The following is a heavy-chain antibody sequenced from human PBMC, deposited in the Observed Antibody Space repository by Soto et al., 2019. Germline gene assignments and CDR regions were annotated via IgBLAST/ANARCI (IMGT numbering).Heavy chain of an antibody. CDR1: GYSFTSYW. V-gene: IGHV5-51*01. Sequence: GESLKISCKGSGYSFTSYWIGWVRQMPGKGLEFMGIIYPGDSDTRYSPSFQGQVTISADKSISTAYLQWSSLKASDTAMYYCARTAAAGKYYYGMDVWGQGPTVTVSS. J-gene: IGHJ6*02. D-gene: IGHD6-13*01. CDR3: ARTAAAGKYYYGMDV. CDR2: IYPGDSDT.